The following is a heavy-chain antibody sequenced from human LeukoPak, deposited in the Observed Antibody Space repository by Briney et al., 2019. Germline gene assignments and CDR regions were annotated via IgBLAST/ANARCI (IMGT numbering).Heavy chain of an antibody. V-gene: IGHV3-23*01. CDR3: AKGVSRIISHFDD. CDR1: GFMFSSYA. D-gene: IGHD3-10*01. J-gene: IGHJ4*02. CDR2: ISGSGSST. Sequence: GGSLRLSCAASGFMFSSYAMGWARQAPGKGLEWVSSISGSGSSTYYTDSVKGRFTISRDNSQDTLSLQMNSLRAEDTAVYYCAKGVSRIISHFDDWGQGTLVTVSS.